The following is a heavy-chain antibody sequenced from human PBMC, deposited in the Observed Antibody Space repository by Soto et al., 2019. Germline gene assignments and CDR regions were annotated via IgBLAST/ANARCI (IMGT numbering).Heavy chain of an antibody. Sequence: AGGSLRLSCAASGFTFSDYYMSWIRQAPGKGLEWVSYISGSGSPIYYADSVKGRLTISRDNAKNSLYLQMNSLRAEDTAVYYWARAHPSWYWVDDYYGLDVWGQRTTVTVSS. CDR3: ARAHPSWYWVDDYYGLDV. CDR1: GFTFSDYY. CDR2: ISGSGSPI. D-gene: IGHD6-13*01. J-gene: IGHJ6*02. V-gene: IGHV3-11*01.